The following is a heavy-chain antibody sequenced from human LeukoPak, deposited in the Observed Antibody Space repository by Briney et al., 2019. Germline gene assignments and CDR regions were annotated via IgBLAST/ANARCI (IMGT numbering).Heavy chain of an antibody. V-gene: IGHV3-30-3*01. Sequence: GGSLRLSCAASGFTFSSYAMHWVRQAPGKGLEWVAVISYDGSNKYYADSVKGRFTISRDNAKDSLYLQMNSLRAEDTAVYYCAKERYCTTTTCYIGAAFDFWDQGTMVTVSS. CDR3: AKERYCTTTTCYIGAAFDF. CDR2: ISYDGSNK. D-gene: IGHD2-2*02. CDR1: GFTFSSYA. J-gene: IGHJ3*01.